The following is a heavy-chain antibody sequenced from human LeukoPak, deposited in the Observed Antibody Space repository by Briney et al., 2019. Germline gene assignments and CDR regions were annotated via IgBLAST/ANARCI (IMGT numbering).Heavy chain of an antibody. J-gene: IGHJ6*03. Sequence: GASVKVSCKASRSTFKTYDIIWVRPASGQGLEWMGWMNPKSGDTVCAETFQARVTMTRNISMNTAYMELSNLKSEDTAIYYCARGVLGYYYYYMDLWGEGTTVTVSS. CDR3: ARGVLGYYYYYMDL. CDR2: MNPKSGDT. CDR1: RSTFKTYD. V-gene: IGHV1-8*01. D-gene: IGHD2-8*02.